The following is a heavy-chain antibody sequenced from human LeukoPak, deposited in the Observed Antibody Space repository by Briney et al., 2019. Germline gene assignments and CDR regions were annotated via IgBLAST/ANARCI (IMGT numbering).Heavy chain of an antibody. D-gene: IGHD5-12*01. J-gene: IGHJ4*02. CDR1: GFTFTDYS. CDR2: SSSSGSTT. V-gene: IGHV3-48*04. Sequence: GGSLRLSCAASGFTFTDYSMNWVRQAPGKGLEWVSYSSSSGSTTYYADSVKGRFSISRDNAKNSLYLQMNSLRAEDTAVYYCARGPYDSYFDYWGQGTLVTVSS. CDR3: ARGPYDSYFDY.